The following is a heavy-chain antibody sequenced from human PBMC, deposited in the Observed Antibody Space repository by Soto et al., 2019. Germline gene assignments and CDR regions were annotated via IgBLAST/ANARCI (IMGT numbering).Heavy chain of an antibody. D-gene: IGHD2-15*01. V-gene: IGHV3-7*01. Sequence: EVQLVESGGGLVQPGGSLRLSCAASGFTFSSYWMSWVRQAPGKGLEWVANIKQDGSEKYYVDSVKGRFTISRDNAKNSLYLQMNSLRAEDTAVYYCARRCSGGSCYAFDYWGQGTLVTVSS. CDR1: GFTFSSYW. CDR3: ARRCSGGSCYAFDY. J-gene: IGHJ4*02. CDR2: IKQDGSEK.